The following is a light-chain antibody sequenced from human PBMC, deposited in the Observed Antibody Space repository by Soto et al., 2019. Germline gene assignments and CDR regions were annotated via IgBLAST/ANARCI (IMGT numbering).Light chain of an antibody. CDR2: GAS. V-gene: IGKV3-15*01. J-gene: IGKJ1*01. Sequence: EIVMKQSPATLSVSPGERATLSCRASQSVSSNLAWYQQKPGQAPRLLIYGASTRATGIPARFSGSGSGTEFTLTISSLQSEDFAVYYCQQYTNWPKTFGQGSNVDIK. CDR1: QSVSSN. CDR3: QQYTNWPKT.